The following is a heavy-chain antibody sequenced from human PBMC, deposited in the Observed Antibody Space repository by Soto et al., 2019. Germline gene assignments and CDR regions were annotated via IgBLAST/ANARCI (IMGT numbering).Heavy chain of an antibody. CDR2: IRSKANSYAT. Sequence: PGGSLRLSCAASGFTFSGSAMHWVRQASGKGLEWVGRIRSKANSYATAYAASVKGRFTISRDDSKNTAYLQMNSLKTEDTAVYYCTRLPKVAGTGYYYYYGMDVWGQGTTVTVSS. D-gene: IGHD1-1*01. CDR1: GFTFSGSA. V-gene: IGHV3-73*01. J-gene: IGHJ6*02. CDR3: TRLPKVAGTGYYYYYGMDV.